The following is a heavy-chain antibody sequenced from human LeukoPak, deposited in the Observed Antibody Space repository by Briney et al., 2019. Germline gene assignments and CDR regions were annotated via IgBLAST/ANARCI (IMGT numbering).Heavy chain of an antibody. CDR1: GYTSTSYG. J-gene: IGHJ4*02. Sequence: ASVKASCKASGYTSTSYGISWVRQAPGQGLEWMGWISAYNGNTNYAQKLQGRVTMTTDTSTSTAYMELRSLRSDDTAVYYCARDSVYYYDSSGYYPFDYWGQGTLVTVSS. CDR2: ISAYNGNT. CDR3: ARDSVYYYDSSGYYPFDY. D-gene: IGHD3-22*01. V-gene: IGHV1-18*01.